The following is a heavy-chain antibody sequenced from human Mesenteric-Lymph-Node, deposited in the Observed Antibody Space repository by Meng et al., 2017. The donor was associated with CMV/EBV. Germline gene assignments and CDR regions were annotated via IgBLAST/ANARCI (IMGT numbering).Heavy chain of an antibody. Sequence: KVSWQASGGTFSSYAISWVRQAPGQGLEWMGGIIPIFGTANYAQKFQGRVTITTDESTSTAYMELSSLRSEDTAVYYCASNDGSTSSQWGQGTLVTVSS. CDR2: IIPIFGTA. CDR1: GGTFSSYA. J-gene: IGHJ4*02. V-gene: IGHV1-69*05. D-gene: IGHD2-2*01. CDR3: ASNDGSTSSQ.